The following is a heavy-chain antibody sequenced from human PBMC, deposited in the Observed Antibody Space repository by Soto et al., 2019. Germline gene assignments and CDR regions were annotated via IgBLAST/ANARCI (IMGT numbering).Heavy chain of an antibody. V-gene: IGHV4-34*01. CDR3: ARVGGYSYHLYGMDV. CDR2: IDHGGST. CDR1: GGSWRGYY. Sequence: TLAVTSAVEGGSWRGYYWSCIRQPPGKGLEWIGEIDHGGSTNYNPSLESRVTISFDTSRNQFSLKLKSVTAADTAVYFCARVGGYSYHLYGMDVWGQGTTVTVSS. J-gene: IGHJ6*02. D-gene: IGHD5-18*01.